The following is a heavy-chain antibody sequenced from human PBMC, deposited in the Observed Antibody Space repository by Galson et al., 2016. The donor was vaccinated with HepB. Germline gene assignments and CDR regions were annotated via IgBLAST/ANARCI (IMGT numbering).Heavy chain of an antibody. CDR3: ARRWALRFDP. D-gene: IGHD1-26*01. Sequence: QSGAEVKKPGESLKISCKASGYSFNVFWIGWVRQMPGKGLELMGIIYPGNSHTIYNPTFQGQVTISADKSITTAYLQWSSPKASDTAVYYCARRWALRFDPWGQGTLVTVSS. V-gene: IGHV5-51*01. CDR2: IYPGNSHT. J-gene: IGHJ5*02. CDR1: GYSFNVFW.